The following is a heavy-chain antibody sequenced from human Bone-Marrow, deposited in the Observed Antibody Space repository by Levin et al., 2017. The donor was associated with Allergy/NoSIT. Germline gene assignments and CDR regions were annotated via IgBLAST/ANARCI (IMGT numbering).Heavy chain of an antibody. J-gene: IGHJ5*02. D-gene: IGHD2-2*01. CDR3: ARSPVVVVPAATLCWFDP. V-gene: IGHV4-30-4*01. Sequence: SETLSLTCTVSGGSISSGDYYWSWIRQPPGKGLEWIGYIYYSGSTYYNPSLKSRVTISVDTSKNQFSLKLSSVTAADTAVYYCARSPVVVVPAATLCWFDPWGQGTLVTVSS. CDR2: IYYSGST. CDR1: GGSISSGDYY.